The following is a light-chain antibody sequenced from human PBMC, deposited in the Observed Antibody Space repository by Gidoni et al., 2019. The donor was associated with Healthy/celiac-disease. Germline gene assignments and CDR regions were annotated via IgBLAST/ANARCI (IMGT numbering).Light chain of an antibody. V-gene: IGKV1-39*01. J-gene: IGKJ3*01. CDR2: AAS. CDR3: QQSYSTPQFT. CDR1: QSISSY. Sequence: DLQMTPSPSSLSASVGDRVTITCRASQSISSYLNWYQQKPGKAPKLLIYAASSWQSGVPSRFSGSGSGTDFTLTISSLQPEDFATYYCQQSYSTPQFTFGPGTKVEIK.